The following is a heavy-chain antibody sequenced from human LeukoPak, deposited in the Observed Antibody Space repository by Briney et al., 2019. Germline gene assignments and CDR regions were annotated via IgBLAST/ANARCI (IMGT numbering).Heavy chain of an antibody. CDR1: GGSISSGDYY. D-gene: IGHD1/OR15-1a*01. V-gene: IGHV4-30-4*08. J-gene: IGHJ4*02. Sequence: PSETLSLTCTVSGGSISSGDYYWSWIRQPPGKGLEWIVYIYYSGSTYYNPSLKSRVTISVDTSKNQFSLKLSSVTAADTAVYYCARENIISFGPYYFDYWGQGTLVTVSS. CDR2: IYYSGST. CDR3: ARENIISFGPYYFDY.